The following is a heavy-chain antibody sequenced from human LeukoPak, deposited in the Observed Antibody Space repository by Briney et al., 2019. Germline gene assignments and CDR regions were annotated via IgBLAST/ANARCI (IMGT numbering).Heavy chain of an antibody. CDR3: ARGTTTIFGVVIPRKYNWFDP. CDR2: IYYSGST. J-gene: IGHJ5*02. CDR1: GGSISSYY. V-gene: IGHV4-59*12. Sequence: PSETLSLTCTVSGGSISSYYWSWIRQPPGKGLEWIGYIYYSGSTNYNPSLKSRVTISVDTSKNQFSLKLSSVTAADTAVYYCARGTTTIFGVVIPRKYNWFDPWGQGTLVTVSS. D-gene: IGHD3-3*01.